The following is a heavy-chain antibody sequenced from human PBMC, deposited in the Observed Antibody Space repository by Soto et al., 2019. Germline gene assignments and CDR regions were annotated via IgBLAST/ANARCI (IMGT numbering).Heavy chain of an antibody. CDR1: GYTSTGYY. V-gene: IGHV1-2*02. Sequence: GASVKVSCKASGYTSTGYYMHWVRQAPGQGLEWMGWINPNSGGTDYAQKFQGRVTMTRDTSISTAYMEVSRLRSDDTAVYYCAGGVLSGSYYNWFDPWGQGTMVTVSS. CDR2: INPNSGGT. J-gene: IGHJ5*02. CDR3: AGGVLSGSYYNWFDP. D-gene: IGHD1-26*01.